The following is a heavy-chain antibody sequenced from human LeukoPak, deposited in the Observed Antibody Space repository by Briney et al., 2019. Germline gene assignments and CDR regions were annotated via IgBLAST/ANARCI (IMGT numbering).Heavy chain of an antibody. J-gene: IGHJ6*03. D-gene: IGHD2-2*01. CDR3: ASSGVVVPAAMYYYMDV. CDR1: GGSISSYY. V-gene: IGHV4-4*07. CDR2: IYTSGST. Sequence: SETLSLTCTVSGGSISSYYWSWIRQPAGKGLEWIGRIYTSGSTNYNPSLKSRVTMSVDTSKNQFSLKLSSVTAADTAVYYCASSGVVVPAAMYYYMDVWGKGTTVTVSS.